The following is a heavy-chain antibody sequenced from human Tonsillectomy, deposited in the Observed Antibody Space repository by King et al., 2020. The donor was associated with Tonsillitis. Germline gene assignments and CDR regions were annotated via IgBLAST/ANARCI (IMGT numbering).Heavy chain of an antibody. J-gene: IGHJ6*03. Sequence: QLVQSGGGLVKPGGSLRLSCAASGFTFSDYYMSWIRQAPGKGLEWVSYISSSGSTIYYADSVKGRFTISRDNAKNSLYLQMNSLRAEDTAVYYCARDRYCSSTSCSDYYYYYYMDVWGKGTTVTVSS. CDR3: ARDRYCSSTSCSDYYYYYYMDV. CDR1: GFTFSDYY. CDR2: ISSSGSTI. V-gene: IGHV3-11*01. D-gene: IGHD2-2*01.